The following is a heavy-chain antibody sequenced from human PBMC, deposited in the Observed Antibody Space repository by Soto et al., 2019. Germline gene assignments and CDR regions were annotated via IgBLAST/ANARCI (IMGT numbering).Heavy chain of an antibody. Sequence: QMQLPESGPGLVKPSETLSLTCTVSGGAISSSSYYWVWIRQPPGQVLEWLGTIYSLGNTYYNPSLQILVTVSIDQSKSPLFLTGCSVAATATAANYWPRQVYESGGYYYAYWGQGTLVTVAS. D-gene: IGHD3-22*01. CDR3: PRQVYESGGYYYAY. CDR2: IYSLGNT. J-gene: IGHJ4*02. V-gene: IGHV4-39*01. CDR1: GGAISSSSYY.